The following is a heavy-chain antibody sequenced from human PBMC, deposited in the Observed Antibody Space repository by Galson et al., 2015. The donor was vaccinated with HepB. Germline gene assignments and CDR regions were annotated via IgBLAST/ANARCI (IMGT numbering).Heavy chain of an antibody. CDR3: ARVADADYGDHSHFDS. Sequence: SLRLSCAASGFTFSAYYMSWLRQAPGKGLEWISYISQSGTYTNYADSVKGRFTISRDNAQNSLYRQINSLRAEDTAVYYCARVADADYGDHSHFDSWGQGTLVTVSS. V-gene: IGHV3-11*06. CDR2: ISQSGTYT. CDR1: GFTFSAYY. D-gene: IGHD4-17*01. J-gene: IGHJ4*02.